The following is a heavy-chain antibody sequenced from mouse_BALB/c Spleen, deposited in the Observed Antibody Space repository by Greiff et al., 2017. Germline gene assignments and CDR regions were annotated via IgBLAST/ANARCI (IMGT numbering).Heavy chain of an antibody. CDR2: ISYSGST. D-gene: IGHD2-14*01. Sequence: VQLKESGPGLVKPSQSLSLTCTVTGYSITSDYAWNWIRQFPGNKLEWMGYISYSGSTSYNPSLKSRISITRDTSKNQFFLQLNSVTTEDTATYYCARSNYRYGIDYWGQGTTLTVSS. CDR1: GYSITSDYA. J-gene: IGHJ2*01. CDR3: ARSNYRYGIDY. V-gene: IGHV3-2*02.